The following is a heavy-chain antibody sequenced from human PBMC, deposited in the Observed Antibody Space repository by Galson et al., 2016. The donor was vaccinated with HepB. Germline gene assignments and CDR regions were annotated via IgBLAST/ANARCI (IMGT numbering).Heavy chain of an antibody. V-gene: IGHV3-13*01. CDR3: ARDHFSRANYYGMDV. CDR1: GFTFSRYD. Sequence: SLRLSCAASGFTFSRYDMHWVRQAPGKGLEWVSAIGIADETYYAGSVKGRFTISRDNAKNSLYLQMHSMRAEDTAVYYCARDHFSRANYYGMDVWGQGTTVPGSS. D-gene: IGHD3-3*02. J-gene: IGHJ6*02. CDR2: IGIADET.